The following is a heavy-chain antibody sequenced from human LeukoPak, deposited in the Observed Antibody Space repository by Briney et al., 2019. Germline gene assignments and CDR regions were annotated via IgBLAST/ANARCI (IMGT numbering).Heavy chain of an antibody. V-gene: IGHV3-7*01. D-gene: IGHD6-13*01. J-gene: IGHJ4*02. CDR2: IKQDGSEK. CDR1: GFTFSTYW. CDR3: ARDSAGNDY. Sequence: GGSLRLSCAASGFTFSTYWVSWVRQAPGKGLEWVANIKQDGSEKYYVDSVKGRFTISRDNAKNSLYLQMNSLRAEDTAMYYCARDSAGNDYWGQGTLVTVSS.